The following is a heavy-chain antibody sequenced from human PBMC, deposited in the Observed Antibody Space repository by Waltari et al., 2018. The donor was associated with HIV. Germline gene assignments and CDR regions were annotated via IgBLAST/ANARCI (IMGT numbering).Heavy chain of an antibody. CDR3: ARRGGYSGYDWINWFDP. V-gene: IGHV4-39*01. CDR2: IYYSGIT. Sequence: QLQLQESGPGLVKPSETLSLTCTVSGGSISSSSYYWGWIRQPPGKGLEWIGSIYYSGITYYNPSLKSRVTISVDTSKNQFSLKLSSVTAADTAVYYCARRGGYSGYDWINWFDPWGQGTLVTVSS. CDR1: GGSISSSSYY. D-gene: IGHD5-12*01. J-gene: IGHJ5*02.